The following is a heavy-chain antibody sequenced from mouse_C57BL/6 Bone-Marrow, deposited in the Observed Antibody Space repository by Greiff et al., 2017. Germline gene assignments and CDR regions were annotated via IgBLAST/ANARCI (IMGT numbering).Heavy chain of an antibody. D-gene: IGHD2-3*01. J-gene: IGHJ2*01. CDR1: GYTFTSYG. CDR2: IDPRSGNT. CDR3: ERRGDGYYRLAWFAY. Sequence: QVQLQQSGAELARPGASVKLSCKASGYTFTSYGIRWVKQRTGQGLEWIGEIDPRSGNTYYNEKFKGKATLTADKSSSAAYMELSSLTSEDSAVYFCERRGDGYYRLAWFAYWGQGTTLTVSS. V-gene: IGHV1-81*01.